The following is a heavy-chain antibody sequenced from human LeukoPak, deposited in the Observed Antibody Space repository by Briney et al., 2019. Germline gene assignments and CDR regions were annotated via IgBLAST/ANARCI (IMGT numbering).Heavy chain of an antibody. J-gene: IGHJ4*02. Sequence: SVKVSCKASGGTFSNYAISWVRQAPGQGLEWMGGIIPMFGKANYAQNFQGRVTITADESTSTAYMELRSLRSDDTAVYYCAREGSTRYSGSYFDYWGQGTLVTVSS. CDR2: IIPMFGKA. D-gene: IGHD1-26*01. CDR1: GGTFSNYA. V-gene: IGHV1-69*01. CDR3: AREGSTRYSGSYFDY.